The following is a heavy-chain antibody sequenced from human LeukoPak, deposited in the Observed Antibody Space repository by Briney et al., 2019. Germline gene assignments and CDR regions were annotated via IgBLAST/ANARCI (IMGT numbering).Heavy chain of an antibody. V-gene: IGHV1-46*01. J-gene: IGHJ4*02. CDR3: ARVPYYYDSSEHFDY. CDR2: INPSGGST. D-gene: IGHD3-22*01. CDR1: GYTFTSYG. Sequence: ASVKVSCKASGYTFTSYGISWVRQAPGQGLEWMGIINPSGGSTSYAQKFQGRVTMTRDTSTSTVYMELSSLRSEDTAVYYCARVPYYYDSSEHFDYWGQGTLVTVSS.